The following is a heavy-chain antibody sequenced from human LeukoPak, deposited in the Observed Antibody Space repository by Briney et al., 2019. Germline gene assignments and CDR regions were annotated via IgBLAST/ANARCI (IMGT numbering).Heavy chain of an antibody. J-gene: IGHJ5*02. CDR3: AKNSGLRGYSGYEFDL. V-gene: IGHV4-61*01. CDR1: GGSISSSSYY. D-gene: IGHD5-12*01. Sequence: SETLSLTCTVSGGSISSSSYYWSWIRQPPGKGLEWIGYIYYTGSTNHNPSLESRVTISVDTSKNQFSLELRSVTAADTAEYYCAKNSGLRGYSGYEFDLWGQGTLVTVSS. CDR2: IYYTGST.